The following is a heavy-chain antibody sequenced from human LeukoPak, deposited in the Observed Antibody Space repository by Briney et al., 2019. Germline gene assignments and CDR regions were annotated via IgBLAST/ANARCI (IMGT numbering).Heavy chain of an antibody. D-gene: IGHD3-3*01. CDR3: ARGGYDFWSGYYRPFDY. J-gene: IGHJ4*02. CDR2: INPNSGGT. Sequence: ASVKVSCKASGYTFTGYYMHWVRQAPGQGLEWMGWINPNSGGTNYAQKFKGWVTMTRDTSISTAYMELSRLRSDDTAVYYCARGGYDFWSGYYRPFDYWGQGTLVTVSS. V-gene: IGHV1-2*04. CDR1: GYTFTGYY.